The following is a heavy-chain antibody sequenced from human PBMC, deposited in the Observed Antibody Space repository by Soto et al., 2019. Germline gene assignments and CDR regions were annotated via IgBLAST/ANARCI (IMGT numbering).Heavy chain of an antibody. CDR1: GYTFTSYA. D-gene: IGHD3-16*01. CDR2: INAGNGNT. V-gene: IGHV1-3*01. CDR3: ARVIGGLYYFDY. Sequence: ASVKVSCKASGYTFTSYAMHWVRQAPGQRLEWMGWINAGNGNTKYSQKFQGRVTITRDTSASTAYMELSSLSSEDTAVYYCARVIGGLYYFDYWGQGTLVTVSS. J-gene: IGHJ4*02.